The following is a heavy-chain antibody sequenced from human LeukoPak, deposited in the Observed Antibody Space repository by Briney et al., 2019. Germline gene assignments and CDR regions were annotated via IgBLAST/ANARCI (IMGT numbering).Heavy chain of an antibody. J-gene: IGHJ4*02. CDR3: ARDGDPMVRDSYFDY. CDR1: GFTFSSYS. D-gene: IGHD3-10*01. V-gene: IGHV3-21*01. Sequence: GGSLRLSCAASGFTFSSYSMNWVRQAPGKGLEWVSSISSSSSYIYYADSVKGRLTISRDNAKNSLYLQMNSLRAEDTDVYYCARDGDPMVRDSYFDYWGQGTLVTVSS. CDR2: ISSSSSYI.